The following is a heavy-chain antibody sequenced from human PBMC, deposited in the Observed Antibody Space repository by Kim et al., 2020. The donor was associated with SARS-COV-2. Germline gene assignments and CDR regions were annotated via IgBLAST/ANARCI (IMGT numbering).Heavy chain of an antibody. CDR1: GGSISSGGYY. CDR3: ARATGPLIAAAGTGTVDY. D-gene: IGHD6-13*01. V-gene: IGHV4-31*03. J-gene: IGHJ4*02. CDR2: IYYSGST. Sequence: SETLSLTCTVSGGSISSGGYYWSWIRQHPGKGLEWIGYIYYSGSTYYNPSLKSRVTISVDTSKNQFSLKLSSVTAADTAVYYCARATGPLIAAAGTGTVDYWGQGTLVTVSS.